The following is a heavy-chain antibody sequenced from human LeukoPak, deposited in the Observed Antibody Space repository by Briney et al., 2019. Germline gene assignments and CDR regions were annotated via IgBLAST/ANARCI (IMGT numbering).Heavy chain of an antibody. CDR1: GFTFSSYN. CDR3: AKTPDSYGSWYFDY. CDR2: TSGSGGST. D-gene: IGHD5-18*01. Sequence: GGSLRLSCAASGFTFSSYNMNWVRQAPGKGLEWVSGTSGSGGSTYYADSEKGRFTISRDNSKNTLYLQMNSLRAEDTAVYYCAKTPDSYGSWYFDYWGQGTLVTVSS. J-gene: IGHJ4*02. V-gene: IGHV3-23*01.